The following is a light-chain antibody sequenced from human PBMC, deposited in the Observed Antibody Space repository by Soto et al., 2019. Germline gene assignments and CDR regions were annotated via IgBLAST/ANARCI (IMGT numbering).Light chain of an antibody. J-gene: IGLJ1*01. CDR3: SSYTSSNTYV. V-gene: IGLV2-14*01. Sequence: QSALTQPASVSGSPGQSITISCTGTSSDVGGYNYVSWYQQHPGKAPKLMIYEVSNRPSGVSNRFSGSKSGNTASLTISGLQAEDEADYDCSSYTSSNTYVFGTGTKVTVL. CDR2: EVS. CDR1: SSDVGGYNY.